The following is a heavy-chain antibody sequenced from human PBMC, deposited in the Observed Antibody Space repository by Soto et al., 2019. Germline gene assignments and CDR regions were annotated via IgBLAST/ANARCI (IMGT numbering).Heavy chain of an antibody. CDR1: GFSLSADGVG. V-gene: IGHV2-5*02. J-gene: IGHJ3*01. Sequence: QITLKESGPTLVKPTQTLTLTCTFSGFSLSADGVGVGWIRQPPGKALEWLALIYWDDDKRYRPSPKSRLTITKDTSKNPVVLTMTNMDPVDTATYYCAHAYGGTSWPNDAFDVWGQGTVVTVSS. D-gene: IGHD2-2*01. CDR3: AHAYGGTSWPNDAFDV. CDR2: IYWDDDK.